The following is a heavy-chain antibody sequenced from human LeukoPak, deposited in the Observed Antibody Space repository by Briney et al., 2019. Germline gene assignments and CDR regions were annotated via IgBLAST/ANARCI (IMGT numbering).Heavy chain of an antibody. J-gene: IGHJ4*02. CDR1: GGSISSGDYY. Sequence: SQTLSLTCTVSGGSISSGDYYWSWIRQPPGKGLEWIGYIYYSGSTYHNPSLKSRVTISVDTSKNQFSLKLSSVTAADTAVYYCARDRRHYFDSSGYYYYFDYWGQGTLVTVSS. CDR3: ARDRRHYFDSSGYYYYFDY. D-gene: IGHD3-22*01. V-gene: IGHV4-30-4*01. CDR2: IYYSGST.